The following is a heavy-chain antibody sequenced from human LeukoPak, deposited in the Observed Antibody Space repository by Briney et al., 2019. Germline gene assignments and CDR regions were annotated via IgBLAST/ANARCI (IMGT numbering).Heavy chain of an antibody. CDR2: VYYSGSS. V-gene: IGHV4-59*01. CDR1: GGSISSYY. D-gene: IGHD6-6*01. J-gene: IGHJ5*02. CDR3: ARAIAARPPHWFDP. Sequence: PSETLSLTCTVSGGSISSYYWSWIRQPPGKGLDWIGYVYYSGSSNYNPSLKSRVTISVDTSKNQFSLKLSSVTAADTAVYYCARAIAARPPHWFDPWGQGTLVTVSS.